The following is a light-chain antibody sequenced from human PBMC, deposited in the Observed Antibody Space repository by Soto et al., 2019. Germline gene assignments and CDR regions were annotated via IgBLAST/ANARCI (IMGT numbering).Light chain of an antibody. CDR3: QQYNNWPRT. Sequence: EIVMTQSPATLSVSPGERANLSCRASQSVSSNLAWYQQKPGQAPRLLIYGASTRATGIPARFSGSGSGTEFTLTISSLQSEDFAVYYCQQYNNWPRTFGQGDKVEIK. CDR2: GAS. J-gene: IGKJ1*01. CDR1: QSVSSN. V-gene: IGKV3-15*01.